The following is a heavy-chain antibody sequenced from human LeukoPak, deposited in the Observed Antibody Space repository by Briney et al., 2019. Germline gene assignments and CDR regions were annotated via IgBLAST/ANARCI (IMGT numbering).Heavy chain of an antibody. Sequence: ASVKVSCKASGYTFTGYYMHWVRQAPGQGLEWMGWINPNSGGTNYAQKFQGRVTMTRDTSISTAYMELSRLRSDDTAVYYCASGDFWSGYTKNYYYGMDVWGQGTTVTVSS. CDR2: INPNSGGT. CDR1: GYTFTGYY. D-gene: IGHD3-3*01. J-gene: IGHJ6*02. V-gene: IGHV1-2*02. CDR3: ASGDFWSGYTKNYYYGMDV.